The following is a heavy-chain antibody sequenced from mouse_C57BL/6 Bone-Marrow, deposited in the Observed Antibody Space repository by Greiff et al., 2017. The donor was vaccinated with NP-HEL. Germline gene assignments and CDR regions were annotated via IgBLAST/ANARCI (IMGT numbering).Heavy chain of an antibody. V-gene: IGHV5-17*01. CDR1: GFTFSDYG. Sequence: EVMLVESGGGLVKPGGSLKLSCAASGFTFSDYGMHWVRQAPEKGLEWVAYISSGSSTIYYAATVKGRFTISRDNAKNTLFLQMTSLRSEDTAMYYCARSANWDPYFDYWGQGTTLTVSS. D-gene: IGHD4-1*01. J-gene: IGHJ2*01. CDR3: ARSANWDPYFDY. CDR2: ISSGSSTI.